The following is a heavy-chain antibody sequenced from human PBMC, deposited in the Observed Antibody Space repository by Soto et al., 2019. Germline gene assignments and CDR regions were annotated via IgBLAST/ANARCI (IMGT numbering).Heavy chain of an antibody. CDR2: IDAANGDT. CDR3: ARSCSMMSPPGGYCDF. CDR1: GYSFTSFA. D-gene: IGHD3-22*01. J-gene: IGHJ2*01. V-gene: IGHV1-3*01. Sequence: ASVKVSCKASGYSFTSFAMHWVRQAPGQRLEWMGWIDAANGDTKYSQECQDRVAITIDTSASTVHMALSSLSSEDTAVYYCARSCSMMSPPGGYCDFWGRGTLVTVSS.